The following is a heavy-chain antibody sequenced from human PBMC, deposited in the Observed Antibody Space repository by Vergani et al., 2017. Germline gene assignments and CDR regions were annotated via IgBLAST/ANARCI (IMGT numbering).Heavy chain of an antibody. D-gene: IGHD1-26*01. Sequence: QVQLQESGPGLVKPSQSLSLTCTVSGSSISGVSYYLSWVRQPAGKGLEWIGRIYYSGRTDYNPSLESRVTMSVDTSKNTFSLKLNSVTAADTAIYYCARDSAVGGTFDSWGQGTLVSVSS. V-gene: IGHV4-61*02. J-gene: IGHJ4*02. CDR1: GSSISGVSYY. CDR2: IYYSGRT. CDR3: ARDSAVGGTFDS.